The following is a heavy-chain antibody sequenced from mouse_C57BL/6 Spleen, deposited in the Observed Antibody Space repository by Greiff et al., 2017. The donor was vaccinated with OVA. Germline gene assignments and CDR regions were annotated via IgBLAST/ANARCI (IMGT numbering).Heavy chain of an antibody. CDR1: GFTFSDYY. Sequence: DVKLVESEGGLVQPGSSMKLSCTASGFTFSDYYMAWVRQVPEKGLEWVANINYDGSSTYYLDSLKSRFIISRDNAKNILYLQMSSLKSEDTATYYCARDRGTTVVATYWYFDVWGTGTTVTVSS. V-gene: IGHV5-16*01. J-gene: IGHJ1*03. CDR2: INYDGSST. D-gene: IGHD1-1*01. CDR3: ARDRGTTVVATYWYFDV.